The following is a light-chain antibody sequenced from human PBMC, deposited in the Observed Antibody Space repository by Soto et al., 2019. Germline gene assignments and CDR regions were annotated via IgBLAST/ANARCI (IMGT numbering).Light chain of an antibody. CDR2: DAS. CDR3: QHYNDWLIT. V-gene: IGKV3-15*01. J-gene: IGKJ5*01. Sequence: EIVMTQSPATLSVSPGERATLSCRASQSVSSNLAWYQQKPGQAPRLLIYDASARATDVPARFSGSGSGTEFTLTISSLQSEDFAVYYCQHYNDWLITFGQGTRLEIK. CDR1: QSVSSN.